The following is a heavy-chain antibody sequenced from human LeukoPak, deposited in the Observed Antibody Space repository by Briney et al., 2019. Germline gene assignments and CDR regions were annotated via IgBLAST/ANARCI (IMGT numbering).Heavy chain of an antibody. Sequence: GGSLRLSCAGSGFDFRSYWMQWVRQVPGKGLVWVARINSDDTGTYADSVKGRFTISRDNAKNTLYLQMNSLRAEDTAVYYCARDRSVTNGGFDYWGQGTLVTVSS. V-gene: IGHV3-74*01. D-gene: IGHD2-8*01. CDR1: GFDFRSYW. J-gene: IGHJ4*02. CDR2: INSDDTGT. CDR3: ARDRSVTNGGFDY.